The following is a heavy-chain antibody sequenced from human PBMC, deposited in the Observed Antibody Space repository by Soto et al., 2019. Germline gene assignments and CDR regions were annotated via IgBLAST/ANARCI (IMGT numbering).Heavy chain of an antibody. V-gene: IGHV3-48*01. J-gene: IGHJ4*02. CDR1: GFTFSSYS. D-gene: IGHD6-19*01. CDR2: ISSSSSTI. CDR3: ARDLIAVAGTYDY. Sequence: EVQLVESGGGLVQPGGSLRLSCAASGFTFSSYSMNWVRQAPGKGLEWVSYISSSSSTIYYADSVKGRFTISRDNAKNSLYLQMNSLRAEDTAVSYCARDLIAVAGTYDYWGQGTLVTVSS.